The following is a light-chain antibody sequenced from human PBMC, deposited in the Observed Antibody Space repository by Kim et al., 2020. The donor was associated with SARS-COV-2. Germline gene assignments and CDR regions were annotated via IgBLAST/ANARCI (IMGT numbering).Light chain of an antibody. J-gene: IGKJ4*01. V-gene: IGKV1-39*01. CDR2: AAS. Sequence: DIQMTQSPSSLAASVGDRVTIACRASHSISTYLNWYQQKPGKAPKLLIYAASSLQSGVPSRFSGSGSGTDFTLTISSLQPEDFGTYYCQQSHTAPLLTFGGGTKVDIK. CDR1: HSISTY. CDR3: QQSHTAPLLT.